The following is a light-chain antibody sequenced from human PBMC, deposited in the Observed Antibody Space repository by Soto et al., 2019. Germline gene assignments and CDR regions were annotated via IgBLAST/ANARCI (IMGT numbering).Light chain of an antibody. J-gene: IGKJ4*01. CDR2: AAY. V-gene: IGKV1-27*01. CDR3: QKYNSAPLT. Sequence: ITQSPLSLPVTRGEPASISGRSSQILLQSNGNIYLAWYQQKQGKAPKXLIYAAYNLQSGVPSRFSGSGSGTDFNLTISSLQPEDVATYYCQKYNSAPLTFGGGTKVDIK. CDR1: QILLQSNGNIY.